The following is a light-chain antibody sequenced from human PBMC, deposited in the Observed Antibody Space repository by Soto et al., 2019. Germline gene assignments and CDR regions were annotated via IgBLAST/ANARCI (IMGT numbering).Light chain of an antibody. V-gene: IGKV3-20*01. CDR1: QSVSSSY. CDR2: GAS. J-gene: IGKJ4*01. CDR3: QQYDSSPLI. Sequence: EIVLTQSPGTLSLSPGERATLSCRASQSVSSSYLAWYQQKPGQAPLLLIYGASSRSTGIPDRFSGSGSGTDFTLTISRLEPEDFALEYCQQYDSSPLIFGGGTKVEIK.